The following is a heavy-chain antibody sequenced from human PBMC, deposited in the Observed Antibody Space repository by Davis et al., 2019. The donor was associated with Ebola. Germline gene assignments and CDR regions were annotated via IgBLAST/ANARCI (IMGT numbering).Heavy chain of an antibody. CDR3: AKWYDYGGAD. CDR1: DGAIKRGDYN. D-gene: IGHD4-23*01. V-gene: IGHV4-31*03. Sequence: MPSETLSLTCTVPDGAIKRGDYNRAWIRQHPGKGLAWLGDIYFTRSVYYNPSLQSRVTISLGPSKNQFSLEVTSVTAADTAVYYCAKWYDYGGADWGRGTLVTVSS. J-gene: IGHJ4*02. CDR2: IYFTRSV.